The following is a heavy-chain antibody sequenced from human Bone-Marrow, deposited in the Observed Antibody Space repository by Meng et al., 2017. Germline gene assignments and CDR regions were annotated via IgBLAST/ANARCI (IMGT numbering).Heavy chain of an antibody. CDR1: GYTFTSYA. J-gene: IGHJ6*02. CDR2: INAGNGNT. CDR3: ASNLYYDFWSGYSHYYYGMDV. Sequence: ASVKVSCKASGYTFTSYAMHWVRQAPGQRLEWMGWINAGNGNTKYSQKFQGRVTITRDTSASTAYMELSSLRSEDTAVYYCASNLYYDFWSGYSHYYYGMDVWGQGTTVTVSS. D-gene: IGHD3-3*01. V-gene: IGHV1-3*01.